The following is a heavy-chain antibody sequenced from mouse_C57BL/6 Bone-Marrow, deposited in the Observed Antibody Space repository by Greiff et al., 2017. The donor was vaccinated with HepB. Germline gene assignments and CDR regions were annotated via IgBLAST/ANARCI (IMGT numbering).Heavy chain of an antibody. V-gene: IGHV1-59*01. Sequence: QVQLQQPGAELVRPGTSVKLSCKASGYTFTSYWMHWVKQRPGQGLEWIGVIDPSDSYTNYNQKFKGKATLTVDTSSSTAYMQLSSLTSDDSAVYYCAKPYYGSSHYAMDYWGQGTSVTVSS. CDR2: IDPSDSYT. CDR1: GYTFTSYW. J-gene: IGHJ4*01. CDR3: AKPYYGSSHYAMDY. D-gene: IGHD1-1*01.